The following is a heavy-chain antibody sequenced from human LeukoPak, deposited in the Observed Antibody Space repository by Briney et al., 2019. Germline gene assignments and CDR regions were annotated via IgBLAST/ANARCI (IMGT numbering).Heavy chain of an antibody. V-gene: IGHV4-59*08. J-gene: IGHJ3*01. Sequence: SETLSLTCTVSGGSISSHYWSWIRQPPGKGLEWIGYIYNSGSTNYNPSLQSRVTISLDTSKNQFSLHLTSVTAADTAVYFCARDDYGVFDAFDVWGQGTVVTVSS. CDR3: ARDDYGVFDAFDV. D-gene: IGHD3-16*01. CDR2: IYNSGST. CDR1: GGSISSHY.